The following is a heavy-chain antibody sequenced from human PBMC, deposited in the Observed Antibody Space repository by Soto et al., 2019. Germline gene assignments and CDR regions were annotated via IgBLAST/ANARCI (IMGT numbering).Heavy chain of an antibody. CDR1: GFTFDDYA. Sequence: GGSLRLSCAASGFTFDDYAMHWVRQAPGKGLEWVSGISWNSGSIGYADSVKGRFTISRDNAKNSLYLQMNSLRAEDTALYYCAKEAITIFGVVINYWGQGTLVTVSS. CDR3: AKEAITIFGVVINY. CDR2: ISWNSGSI. J-gene: IGHJ4*02. D-gene: IGHD3-3*01. V-gene: IGHV3-9*01.